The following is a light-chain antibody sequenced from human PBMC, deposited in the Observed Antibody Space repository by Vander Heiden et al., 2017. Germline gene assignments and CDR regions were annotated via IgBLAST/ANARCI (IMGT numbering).Light chain of an antibody. Sequence: QTVVTQEPSFSVSPGGTVTLTCGLSSGSVSTSYYPSWYQQTPGQAPRTLIYSTNTRSSGVPDRFSGSILGNKAALTITGAQADDESEYYCVLYMGSGISVFGGGTKLTVL. CDR1: SGSVSTSYY. J-gene: IGLJ2*01. CDR3: VLYMGSGISV. V-gene: IGLV8-61*01. CDR2: STN.